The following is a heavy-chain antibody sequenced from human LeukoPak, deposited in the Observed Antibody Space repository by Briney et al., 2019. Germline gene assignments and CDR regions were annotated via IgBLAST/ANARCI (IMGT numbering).Heavy chain of an antibody. J-gene: IGHJ5*02. V-gene: IGHV3-23*01. D-gene: IGHD6-6*01. CDR3: AKATQSIAARFDWFDP. CDR1: GFTFSSYW. Sequence: GGSLRLSCAASGFTFSSYWMHWVRQAPGKGLEWVSAISGSGGSTYYADSVKGRFTISRDNSKNTLYLQMNSLRAEDTAVYYCAKATQSIAARFDWFDPWGQGTLVTVSS. CDR2: ISGSGGST.